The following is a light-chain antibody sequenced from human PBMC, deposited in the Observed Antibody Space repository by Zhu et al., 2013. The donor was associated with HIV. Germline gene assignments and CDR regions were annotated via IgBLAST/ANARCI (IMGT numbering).Light chain of an antibody. CDR2: SAS. Sequence: AIQMTQSPSSLSASVGDRVAITCRASQGIRDDLGWYQQKPGKAPKLLVYSASILQTGVPSRFSGSGSGTDFTLTISSLQPEDFATYYCLHYNKISTAFGQGTKLDI. CDR1: QGIRDD. V-gene: IGKV1-6*01. CDR3: LHYNKISTA. J-gene: IGKJ2*01.